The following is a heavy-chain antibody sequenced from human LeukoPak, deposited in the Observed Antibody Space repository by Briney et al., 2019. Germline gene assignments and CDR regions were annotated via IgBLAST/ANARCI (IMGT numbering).Heavy chain of an antibody. CDR2: IKQDGSEK. D-gene: IGHD3-10*01. J-gene: IGHJ6*03. Sequence: SGGSLRLSCAASGFNFNNYWMSWVRQAPGKGLEWVANIKQDGSEKYYVDSVKGRFTISRDNAKNSLYLQMNSLRAEDTAVYYCARDHRYYGSGPYYYMDVWGKGTTVTVSS. V-gene: IGHV3-7*01. CDR3: ARDHRYYGSGPYYYMDV. CDR1: GFNFNNYW.